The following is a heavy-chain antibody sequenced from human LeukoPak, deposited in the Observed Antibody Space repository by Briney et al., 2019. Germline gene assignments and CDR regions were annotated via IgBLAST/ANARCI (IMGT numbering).Heavy chain of an antibody. J-gene: IGHJ4*01. CDR3: ARHPRYCSSTSCLTYFDY. CDR2: IYYSGST. Sequence: SETLSLTCTVSGGSISSYYWSWIRQPPGKGLEWIGYIYYSGSTNYNPSLKSRVTISVDTSKNQFSLKLSSVTAADTAVYYCARHPRYCSSTSCLTYFDYWGRGTLVTVSS. V-gene: IGHV4-59*08. CDR1: GGSISSYY. D-gene: IGHD2-2*01.